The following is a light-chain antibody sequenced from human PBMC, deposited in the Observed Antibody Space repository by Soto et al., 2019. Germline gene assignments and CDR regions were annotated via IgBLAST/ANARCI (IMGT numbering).Light chain of an antibody. CDR1: QGISSY. V-gene: IGKV1-8*01. CDR3: QQYYSYPGAT. Sequence: AIRMTQSPSSFSASTGDRVTITCRASQGISSYLAWYQQKPGKAPKLLIYAASTLQSGVPSRFSGSVSGTDFTLTISCLQSEDFATYYCQQYYSYPGATFGQGTKVEIK. CDR2: AAS. J-gene: IGKJ1*01.